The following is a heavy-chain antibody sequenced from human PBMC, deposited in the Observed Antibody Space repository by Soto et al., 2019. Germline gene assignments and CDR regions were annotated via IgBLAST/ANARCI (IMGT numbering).Heavy chain of an antibody. J-gene: IGHJ6*02. Sequence: PGGSLRLSCAASGFTFSSYAMHWVRQAPGKGLEWVAVISYDGSNKYYADSVKGRFTISRDNSKNTLYLQMNSLRAEDTAVYYCARGLAGSIYYYGMDVWGQGTTVTVSS. CDR3: ARGLAGSIYYYGMDV. CDR1: GFTFSSYA. V-gene: IGHV3-30-3*01. CDR2: ISYDGSNK. D-gene: IGHD6-19*01.